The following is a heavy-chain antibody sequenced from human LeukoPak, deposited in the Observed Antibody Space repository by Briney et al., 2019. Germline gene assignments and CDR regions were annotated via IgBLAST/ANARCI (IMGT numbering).Heavy chain of an antibody. CDR2: IYYSGIT. CDR3: ARDLRGYGENDY. D-gene: IGHD4-17*01. V-gene: IGHV4-31*03. J-gene: IGHJ4*02. CDR1: GFSLSASGVG. Sequence: SGPTLVKPTQTLTLTCTFSGFSLSASGVGVAWIRQLPGKGLEWIGYIYYSGITYYNPSLKTRVIISLDTSKNQFSLELTSATAADTAVYYCARDLRGYGENDYWGQGTLVTVSS.